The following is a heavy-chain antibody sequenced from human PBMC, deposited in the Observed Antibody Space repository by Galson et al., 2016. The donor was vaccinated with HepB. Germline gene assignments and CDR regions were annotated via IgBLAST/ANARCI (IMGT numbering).Heavy chain of an antibody. J-gene: IGHJ4*02. V-gene: IGHV3-48*03. CDR3: ARXGGSFSY. Sequence: RLSCAASGXTFSTSAXNWVRXVPGKGLEXXXSVSSSGYSMYADSLKGRFTISRDNSKNSVDLQMNSLRAEDTXGYYCARXGGSFSYWGQGILVTVSS. D-gene: IGHD1-26*01. CDR1: GXTFSTSA. CDR2: VSSSGYSM.